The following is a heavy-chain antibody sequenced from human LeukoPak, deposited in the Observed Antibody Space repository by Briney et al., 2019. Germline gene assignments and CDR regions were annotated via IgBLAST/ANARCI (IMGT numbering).Heavy chain of an antibody. Sequence: WGSLRLSCAASGFTFSSYWMSWVRQDPGKGLEWVANIKQDGSEKYYVDSVKGRFTISRDNAKNSLYLQMNSLRAEDTAVYYCARDRMGGRWFDPWGQGTLVTVSS. D-gene: IGHD3-16*01. CDR1: GFTFSSYW. CDR2: IKQDGSEK. V-gene: IGHV3-7*01. CDR3: ARDRMGGRWFDP. J-gene: IGHJ5*02.